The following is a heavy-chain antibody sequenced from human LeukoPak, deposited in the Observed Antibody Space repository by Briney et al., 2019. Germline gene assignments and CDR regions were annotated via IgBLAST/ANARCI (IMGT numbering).Heavy chain of an antibody. CDR3: ARHTYGPFNEY. CDR1: GYSFTSYW. D-gene: IGHD3-10*01. J-gene: IGHJ4*02. V-gene: IGHV5-51*01. Sequence: GGALKISWKGSGYSFTSYWIGWVRQMPGKGLEWMGIIYPGDSDTSYSPSFQGQVTISADNSISTAYLQWSSLKASDTAMYYCARHTYGPFNEYWGQGTLVTVSS. CDR2: IYPGDSDT.